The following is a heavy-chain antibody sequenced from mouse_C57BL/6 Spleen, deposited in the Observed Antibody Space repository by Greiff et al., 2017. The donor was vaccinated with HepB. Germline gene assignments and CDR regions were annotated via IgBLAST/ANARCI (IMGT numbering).Heavy chain of an antibody. Sequence: DVQLVESGGGLVKPGGSLKLSCAASGFTFSDYGMHWVRQAPEKGLEWVAYISSGSSTIYYADTVKGRFTISRDNAKNTLFLQMTSLRSEDTAMYYCARLGRYYAMDYWGQGTSVTVSS. CDR3: ARLGRYYAMDY. J-gene: IGHJ4*01. CDR2: ISSGSSTI. D-gene: IGHD4-1*01. V-gene: IGHV5-17*01. CDR1: GFTFSDYG.